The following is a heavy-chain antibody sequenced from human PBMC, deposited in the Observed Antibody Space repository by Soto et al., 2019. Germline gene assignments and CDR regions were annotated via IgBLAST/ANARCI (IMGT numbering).Heavy chain of an antibody. CDR1: GGSISSGGYY. CDR3: ARSTWYKNYWFDP. D-gene: IGHD1-20*01. Sequence: SETLSLTCTASGGSISSGGYYWSWIRQHPGKGLEWIGYIYYSGSTYYNPSLKSRVTISVDTSKNQFSLKLSSVTAADTAVYYCARSTWYKNYWFDPWGQGTLVTVSS. V-gene: IGHV4-31*03. CDR2: IYYSGST. J-gene: IGHJ5*02.